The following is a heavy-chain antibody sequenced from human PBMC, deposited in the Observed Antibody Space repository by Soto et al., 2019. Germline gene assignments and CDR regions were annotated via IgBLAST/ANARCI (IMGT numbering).Heavy chain of an antibody. CDR3: AKHSEDADIWGSYRFYFDY. CDR2: ISGSGGRI. J-gene: IGHJ4*02. Sequence: EVQVLESGGGLVQPGESLRLSCAASGFTFTSSAMSWVRQAPGKGLEWVSTISGSGGRIYYADSVKGRFTISRDNYKKTLYLQMNSLRAEDTAVYYCAKHSEDADIWGSYRFYFDYWGKGTLVIVSS. D-gene: IGHD3-16*02. CDR1: GFTFTSSA. V-gene: IGHV3-23*01.